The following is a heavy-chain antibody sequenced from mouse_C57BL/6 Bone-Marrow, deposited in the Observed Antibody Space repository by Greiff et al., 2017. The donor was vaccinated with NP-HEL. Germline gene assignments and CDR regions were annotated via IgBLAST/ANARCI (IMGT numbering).Heavy chain of an antibody. CDR1: GYSITSYY. V-gene: IGHV3-8*01. CDR2: ISYSGST. D-gene: IGHD4-1*02. CDR3: ARINWVYAMDY. J-gene: IGHJ4*01. Sequence: EVQLQESGPGLAKPSQTLSLTCSVSGYSITSYYWNWIRKFPGNKLEYMGYISYSGSTYYNPSLKSRISITRDTSKNQYYLQLNSVTTEDTATYYCARINWVYAMDYWGQGTSVTVSS.